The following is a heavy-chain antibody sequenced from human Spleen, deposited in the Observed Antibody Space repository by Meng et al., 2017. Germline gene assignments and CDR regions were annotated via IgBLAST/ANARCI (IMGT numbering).Heavy chain of an antibody. CDR2: ISSSGKTT. CDR1: GFTFSSYE. CDR3: ARLKYSSSWYEGAFVNYYGMDV. D-gene: IGHD6-13*01. V-gene: IGHV3-48*03. Sequence: GESLKISCAASGFTFSSYEMNWVRQAPGKGLEWVSYISSSGKTTDYADSAKGRFTISRDNAKNSLHLQMNSLRAEDTAVYYCARLKYSSSWYEGAFVNYYGMDVWGQGTTVTVSS. J-gene: IGHJ6*02.